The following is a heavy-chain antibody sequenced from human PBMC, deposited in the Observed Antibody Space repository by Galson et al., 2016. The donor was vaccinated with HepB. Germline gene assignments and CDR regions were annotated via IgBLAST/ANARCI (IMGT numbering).Heavy chain of an antibody. CDR2: IKGDGSEK. D-gene: IGHD3-10*01. Sequence: SLRLSCAASGFTFSNYWMSWVRQAPGKGLEWVANIKGDGSEKYYLDSVRGRFTISRDNAKNSLFLQMNSLRAEDTAVFYCARHYHPVWGQGTTVTVS. CDR3: ARHYHPV. V-gene: IGHV3-7*01. J-gene: IGHJ6*02. CDR1: GFTFSNYW.